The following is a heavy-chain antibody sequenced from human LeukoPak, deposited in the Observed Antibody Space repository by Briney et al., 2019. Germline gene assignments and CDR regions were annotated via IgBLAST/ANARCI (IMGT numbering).Heavy chain of an antibody. D-gene: IGHD7-27*01. V-gene: IGHV1-69*05. CDR3: ASCHWGSGYYYYYMDV. Sequence: GASVKVSCKASGGTFSSYAISWVRQAPGQGLEWMGGIIPICGTANYAEKFQGRVTITTDESTSTAYMELSSLRSEDTAVYYCASCHWGSGYYYYYMDVWGKGTTVTVSS. CDR2: IIPICGTA. CDR1: GGTFSSYA. J-gene: IGHJ6*03.